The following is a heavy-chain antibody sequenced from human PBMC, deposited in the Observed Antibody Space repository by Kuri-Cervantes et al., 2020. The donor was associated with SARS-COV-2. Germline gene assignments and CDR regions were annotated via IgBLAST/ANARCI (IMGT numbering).Heavy chain of an antibody. J-gene: IGHJ6*02. CDR1: GFTFSNFG. Sequence: GGSLRLSCAASGFTFSNFGMHWVRQASGKGLEWVTLISYDGSDKYYADSVKGRFTISRDNSKSTLFLQMNSLRAEDTAEYYCARGAAAADYFFYGMDVWGRGTTVTVSS. CDR3: ARGAAAADYFFYGMDV. CDR2: ISYDGSDK. V-gene: IGHV3-30*03. D-gene: IGHD6-13*01.